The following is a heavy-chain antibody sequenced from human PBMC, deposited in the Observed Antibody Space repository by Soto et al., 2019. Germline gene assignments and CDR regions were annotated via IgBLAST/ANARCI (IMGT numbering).Heavy chain of an antibody. Sequence: QVQLVQSGAELKKPGASVNISCTASGFTFSDNLINWVRQVPGQGLEWMGRLNPDTGNTRYSETFQGRVTISRHPSASIAYLELSGLENEDTAVYFCARDIQSVGPRANDAFDVWGQGTMITVSS. CDR1: GFTFSDNL. V-gene: IGHV1-3*01. D-gene: IGHD5-18*01. CDR2: LNPDTGNT. J-gene: IGHJ3*01. CDR3: ARDIQSVGPRANDAFDV.